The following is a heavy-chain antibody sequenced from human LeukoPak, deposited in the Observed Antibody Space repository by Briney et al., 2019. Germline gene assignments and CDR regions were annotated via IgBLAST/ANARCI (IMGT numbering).Heavy chain of an antibody. CDR1: GYTFTSYG. V-gene: IGHV1-18*01. CDR3: ARGDDYGDNEVHFQH. CDR2: ISAYNGNT. J-gene: IGHJ1*01. D-gene: IGHD4-17*01. Sequence: ASVKVSCKASGYTFTSYGISWVRQAPGQGLEWMGWISAYNGNTNYAQKLQGRVTMTTDTSTSTAYMEPRSLRSDDTAVYYCARGDDYGDNEVHFQHWGQGTLVTVSS.